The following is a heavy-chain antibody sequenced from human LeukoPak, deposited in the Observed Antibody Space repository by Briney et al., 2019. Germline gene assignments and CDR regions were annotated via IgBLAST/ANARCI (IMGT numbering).Heavy chain of an antibody. CDR1: GYTFTGYY. Sequence: ASVKVSCKASGYTFTGYYMHWVRQAPGQGLEWMGIINPSGGSTSYAQKFQGRVTMTRDMSTSTVYMELSSLRSEDTAVYYCARRGDYYDSSGGDYFDYWGQGTLVTVSS. D-gene: IGHD3-22*01. V-gene: IGHV1-46*01. J-gene: IGHJ4*02. CDR2: INPSGGST. CDR3: ARRGDYYDSSGGDYFDY.